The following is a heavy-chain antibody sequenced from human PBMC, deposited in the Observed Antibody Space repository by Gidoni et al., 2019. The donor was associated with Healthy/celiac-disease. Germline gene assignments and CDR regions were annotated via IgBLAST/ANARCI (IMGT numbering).Heavy chain of an antibody. CDR2: ISYDGSNK. Sequence: QVQLVESGGVVVQPGRSLRLSCAASGFTFSSYAMHWVRQAPGKGLEWVAVISYDGSNKYYADSVKGRFTISRDNSKNTLYLQMNSLRAEDTAVYYCARDPTEYQLLYSGYFDYWGQGTLVTVSS. D-gene: IGHD2-2*02. V-gene: IGHV3-30-3*01. J-gene: IGHJ4*02. CDR3: ARDPTEYQLLYSGYFDY. CDR1: GFTFSSYA.